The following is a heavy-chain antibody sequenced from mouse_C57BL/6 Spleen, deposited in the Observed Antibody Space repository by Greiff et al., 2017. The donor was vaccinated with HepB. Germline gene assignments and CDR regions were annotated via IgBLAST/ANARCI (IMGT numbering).Heavy chain of an antibody. Sequence: EVKLMESGGGLVKPGGSLKLSCAASGFTFSSYTMSWVRQTPEKRLEWVATISGGGGNTYYPDSVKGRFTISRDNAKNTLYLQMSSLRSEDTALYYCARFLYYGSSYYFDYWGQGTTLTVSS. V-gene: IGHV5-9*01. CDR3: ARFLYYGSSYYFDY. J-gene: IGHJ2*01. D-gene: IGHD1-1*01. CDR1: GFTFSSYT. CDR2: ISGGGGNT.